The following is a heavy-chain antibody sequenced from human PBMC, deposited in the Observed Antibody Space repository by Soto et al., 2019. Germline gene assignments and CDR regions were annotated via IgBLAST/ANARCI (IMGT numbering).Heavy chain of an antibody. V-gene: IGHV1-3*01. D-gene: IGHD2-21*02. CDR3: ASAYGCGDCSKYYYGMDV. CDR1: GYTFSNYG. Sequence: ASVKVSCKASGYTFSNYGIHWVRQAPGQRLEWMGLINAGNGNTKYSQNFQGRVTLTRDTSASTAYMELSSLRSEDTAVYYCASAYGCGDCSKYYYGMDVWGQGTTVTVAS. J-gene: IGHJ6*02. CDR2: INAGNGNT.